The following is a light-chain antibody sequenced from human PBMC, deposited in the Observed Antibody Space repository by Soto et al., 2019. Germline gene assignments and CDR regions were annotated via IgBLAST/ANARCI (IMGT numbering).Light chain of an antibody. Sequence: QSALTQFASVSGSPGQSITISCTGTSSDVGGYNLVSWYQQHPDKAPKLIIFGVSKRPSGVSNRFSGSKSGNTASLTISGLQAEDEADYYCCSYAGGNTGVVFGGGTKLTVL. V-gene: IGLV2-23*02. CDR3: CSYAGGNTGVV. J-gene: IGLJ2*01. CDR1: SSDVGGYNL. CDR2: GVS.